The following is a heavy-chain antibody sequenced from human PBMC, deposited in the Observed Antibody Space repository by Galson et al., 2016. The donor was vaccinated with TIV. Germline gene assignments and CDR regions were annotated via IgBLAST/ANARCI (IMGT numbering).Heavy chain of an antibody. D-gene: IGHD3-16*01. CDR3: ARDTHYAFDY. CDR2: MKEDGSER. Sequence: SLRLSCAASGFTFSRHWMSWVRQTPGKGLEWVAKMKEDGSERYYVDSVKGRFTISRDNARNPLFLQMSSLRVEDTGIYYCARDTHYAFDYWGRGTLVTVSS. V-gene: IGHV3-7*01. J-gene: IGHJ4*02. CDR1: GFTFSRHW.